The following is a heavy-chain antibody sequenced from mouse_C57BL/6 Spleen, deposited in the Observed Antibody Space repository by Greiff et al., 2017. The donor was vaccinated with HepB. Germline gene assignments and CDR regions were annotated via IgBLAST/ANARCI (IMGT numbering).Heavy chain of an antibody. Sequence: VQRVESGAELARPGASVKLSCKASGYTFTSYGISWVKQRTGQGLEWIGEIYARSGNTYYNEKFKGKATLTADKSSSTAYMELRSLTSEDSAVYFCYGGSSYYFDYWGQGTTLTVSS. CDR3: YGGSSYYFDY. D-gene: IGHD1-1*01. CDR1: GYTFTSYG. J-gene: IGHJ2*01. V-gene: IGHV1-81*01. CDR2: IYARSGNT.